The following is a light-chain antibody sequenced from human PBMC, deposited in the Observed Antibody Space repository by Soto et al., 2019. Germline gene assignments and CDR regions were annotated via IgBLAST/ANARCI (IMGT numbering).Light chain of an antibody. CDR2: AAS. CDR3: LQHNSYPWT. Sequence: DIEMTQSPSSLPASVGHTVSITCLASQDIGNNLGWYQQKPGNAPRRLIYAASSLQSGVPSRFSGSGSGTEFTLTISSLQPEDFATYYCLQHNSYPWTFGQGTKVDIK. V-gene: IGKV1-17*01. J-gene: IGKJ1*01. CDR1: QDIGNN.